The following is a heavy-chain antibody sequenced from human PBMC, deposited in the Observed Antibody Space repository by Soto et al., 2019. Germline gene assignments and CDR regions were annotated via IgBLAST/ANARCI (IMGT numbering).Heavy chain of an antibody. D-gene: IGHD2-21*02. J-gene: IGHJ4*02. CDR1: GFSFSSLA. CDR2: ISGRGVDT. Sequence: GGSLRLSCAASGFSFSSLAMSWVRQAPGKGLEWVSSISGRGVDTLYAGSVKGRFTISRDNSRNTLYLQVNSLRAQDTAVYYCAKDQTDVTLFDYWGQGTLVTVSS. CDR3: AKDQTDVTLFDY. V-gene: IGHV3-23*01.